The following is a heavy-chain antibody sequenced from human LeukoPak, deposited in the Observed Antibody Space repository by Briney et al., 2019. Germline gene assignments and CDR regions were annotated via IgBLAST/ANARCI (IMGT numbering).Heavy chain of an antibody. Sequence: ASVKVSCKASGYTFTSYDINWVRQATGQGLEWMGWMSPNSGNTGYAQKFQGRVTMTRNTSITTAYMELSSLRSEDAAVYYCAGDDVDTAMASAGWGQGTLVTVSS. CDR1: GYTFTSYD. J-gene: IGHJ4*02. V-gene: IGHV1-8*01. D-gene: IGHD5-18*01. CDR2: MSPNSGNT. CDR3: AGDDVDTAMASAG.